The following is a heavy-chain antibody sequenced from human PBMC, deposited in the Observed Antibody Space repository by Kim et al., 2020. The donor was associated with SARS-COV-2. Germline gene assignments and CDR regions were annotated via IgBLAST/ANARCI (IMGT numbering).Heavy chain of an antibody. CDR1: GFTFSSYW. CDR3: ARGGQYNHGSLEY. Sequence: GGSLRLSCAASGFTFSSYWMHWVRQAPGKGLVWVSHTNSGGSDTNYADSVKGRFTISRDNAKNTLYLQMNSLGADDTAVYYCARGGQYNHGSLEYWGQGTLVTVSS. CDR2: TNSGGSDT. V-gene: IGHV3-74*01. D-gene: IGHD5-18*01. J-gene: IGHJ4*02.